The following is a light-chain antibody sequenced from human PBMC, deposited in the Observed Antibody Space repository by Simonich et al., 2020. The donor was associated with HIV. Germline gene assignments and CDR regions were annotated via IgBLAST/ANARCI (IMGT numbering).Light chain of an antibody. J-gene: IGKJ1*01. V-gene: IGKV1-NL1*01. Sequence: DILMTQSPSSLPASVGDRVTIPCRESQGVSNSLAWYQQKQGKAPKLLLSASSRLESGVASRFSGSGYGTDYTLNISSLQPEDFATYYCQQFFSTPWTFGQGTKVEIK. CDR3: QQFFSTPWT. CDR1: QGVSNS. CDR2: ASS.